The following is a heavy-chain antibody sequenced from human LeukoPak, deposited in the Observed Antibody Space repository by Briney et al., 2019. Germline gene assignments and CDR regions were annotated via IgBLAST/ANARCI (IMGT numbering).Heavy chain of an antibody. V-gene: IGHV3-21*01. CDR1: GFTFSSYS. D-gene: IGHD2-8*01. J-gene: IGHJ5*02. CDR3: ARADRLMVYASGFDP. Sequence: GGSLRLSCAASGFTFSSYSMNWVRQAPGKGLEWVSSISSSSSYIYYADSVKGRFTISRDNAKTSLYLQMNSLRAEDTAVYYCARADRLMVYASGFDPWGQGTLVTVSS. CDR2: ISSSSSYI.